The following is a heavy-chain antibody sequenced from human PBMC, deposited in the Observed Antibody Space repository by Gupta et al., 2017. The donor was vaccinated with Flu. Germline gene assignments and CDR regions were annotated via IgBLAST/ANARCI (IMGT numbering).Heavy chain of an antibody. D-gene: IGHD3-22*01. Sequence: QAPGKGLEWVAGITGSGGATYYADSVKGRFTISRGNSKNTLYLQLNSLRAEDAAFYHCAKGSYYYDSSGYFDSWGQGTLVTVSS. CDR3: AKGSYYYDSSGYFDS. V-gene: IGHV3-23*01. CDR2: ITGSGGAT. J-gene: IGHJ5*01.